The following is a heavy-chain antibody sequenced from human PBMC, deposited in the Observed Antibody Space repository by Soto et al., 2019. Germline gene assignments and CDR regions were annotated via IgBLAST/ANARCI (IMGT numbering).Heavy chain of an antibody. CDR3: AKRRGDHSNYSWGIDV. D-gene: IGHD4-4*01. V-gene: IGHV3-30*18. Sequence: KGLEWVTVITNSGSYKYYADSVKGRFTISRDNSKNTVYLEMNSLRDEDTAVYYCAKRRGDHSNYSWGIDVWGQGPTVTVSS. J-gene: IGHJ6*02. CDR2: ITNSGSYK.